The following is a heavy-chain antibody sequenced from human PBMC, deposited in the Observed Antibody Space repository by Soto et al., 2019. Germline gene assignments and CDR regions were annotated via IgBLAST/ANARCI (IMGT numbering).Heavy chain of an antibody. V-gene: IGHV3-23*01. CDR1: GCTFSSYA. CDR3: SKVSRADAYSASDY. CDR2: ISGSGVST. D-gene: IGHD2-21*02. Sequence: EVQLLESGGGLVQPVGSLRLSCAASGCTFSSYAMTCVRQAQGKGLEWVSGISGSGVSTYYADSVKGRCTISRDNSNNTPYLRRNSRTADDAALYYRSKVSRADAYSASDYWGQGSMVTVHS. J-gene: IGHJ4*02.